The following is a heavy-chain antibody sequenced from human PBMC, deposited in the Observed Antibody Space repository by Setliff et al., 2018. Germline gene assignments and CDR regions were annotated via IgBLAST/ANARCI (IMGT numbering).Heavy chain of an antibody. D-gene: IGHD2-21*02. V-gene: IGHV3-15*01. CDR1: GFTFSAAW. CDR2: IKGPGAT. J-gene: IGHJ4*02. CDR3: AADFPGGDFPFDY. Sequence: TGGSLRLSCAASGFTFSAAWMTWLRLGPGKGLEWVALIKGPGATDYSASVKDRFTISRDNSKNILYLQMNNLKSEDTAVYYCAADFPGGDFPFDYLGQGTMVTVSS.